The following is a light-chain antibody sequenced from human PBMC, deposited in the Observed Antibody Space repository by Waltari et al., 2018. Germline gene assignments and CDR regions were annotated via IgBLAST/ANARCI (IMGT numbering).Light chain of an antibody. V-gene: IGLV6-57*03. Sequence: FMLTQPHSVSESPGKTVTISCTRSSGSIASNYVPWYQQRPGSAPTTVIYEDNQRPSGVPDRFSGSIDSSSNAASLTISGLKTEDEADYYCQSYDSSNRVFGGGTKLTVL. CDR2: EDN. CDR3: QSYDSSNRV. CDR1: SGSIASNY. J-gene: IGLJ3*02.